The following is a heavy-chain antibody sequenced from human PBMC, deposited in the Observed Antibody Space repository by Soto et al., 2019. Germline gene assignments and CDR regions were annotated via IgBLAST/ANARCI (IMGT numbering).Heavy chain of an antibody. D-gene: IGHD6-19*01. CDR2: ISGSGGST. J-gene: IGHJ4*02. CDR3: AKDSQWLSNPLDY. Sequence: GGSLRLSCAASGFTFSSYAMSWVRQAPGKGLEWDSAISGSGGSTYYADSVKGRFTISRDNSKNTLYLQMNSLRAEDTAVYYCAKDSQWLSNPLDYWGQGTLVTVSS. CDR1: GFTFSSYA. V-gene: IGHV3-23*01.